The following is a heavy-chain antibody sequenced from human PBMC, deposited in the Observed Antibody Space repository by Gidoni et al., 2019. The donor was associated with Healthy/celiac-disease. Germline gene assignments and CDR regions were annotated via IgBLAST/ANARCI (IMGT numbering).Heavy chain of an antibody. Sequence: EVQLVDSGGGLVQPGGSRRYSCPAAGYTSCSSELYWVRPAPGKGLEWVSYISSRSSTMYYADSVKGRFTSSRDNAKNTLYLQMNSLRAEDTTVYYCARGPGVAAMGPVEVSLFDYWGQGTLVTVSS. CDR2: ISSRSSTM. CDR3: ARGPGVAAMGPVEVSLFDY. CDR1: GYTSCSSE. V-gene: IGHV3-48*03. J-gene: IGHJ4*02. D-gene: IGHD2-2*01.